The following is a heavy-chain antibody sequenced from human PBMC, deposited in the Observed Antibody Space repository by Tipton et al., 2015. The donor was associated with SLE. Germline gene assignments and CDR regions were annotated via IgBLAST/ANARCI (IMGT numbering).Heavy chain of an antibody. D-gene: IGHD2-21*01. CDR3: ARQGVHIVSRPGDAFDI. V-gene: IGHV4-39*02. CDR1: GGSIRSRSYY. J-gene: IGHJ3*02. Sequence: TLSLTCTVSGGSIRSRSYYWAWIRQPPGKGLEGIGSVSYSGTIDYNPSLRSRVTISVDTSKNVFSLKLTSVNAADTAVYYCARQGVHIVSRPGDAFDIWGHGTLVTVSS. CDR2: VSYSGTI.